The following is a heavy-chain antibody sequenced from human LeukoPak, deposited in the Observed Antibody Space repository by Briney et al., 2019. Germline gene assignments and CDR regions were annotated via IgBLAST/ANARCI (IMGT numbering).Heavy chain of an antibody. CDR2: IKPDGIDK. D-gene: IGHD5-24*01. V-gene: IGHV3-7*01. J-gene: IGHJ3*02. Sequence: GGSLRLSCVGSGFTFRNHWVNWVRQSPRKGLEWVANIKPDGIDKYYVDSARGRFTVSRDNAKNSAFLQVNSLRAEDTAIYYCATISAQTFDIWGQGTLVSVS. CDR3: ATISAQTFDI. CDR1: GFTFRNHW.